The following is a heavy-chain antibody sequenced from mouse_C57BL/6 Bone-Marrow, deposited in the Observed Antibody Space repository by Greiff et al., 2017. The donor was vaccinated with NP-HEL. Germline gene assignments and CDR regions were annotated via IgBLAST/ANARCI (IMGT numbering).Heavy chain of an antibody. CDR2: IWTGGGT. CDR1: GFSLTSYA. CDR3: AAQAPWFAY. V-gene: IGHV2-9-1*01. J-gene: IGHJ3*01. D-gene: IGHD3-2*02. Sequence: VKLVESGPGLVAPSQSLSITCTVSGFSLTSYAISWVRQPPGKGLEWRGVIWTGGGTNYNSALKSSLSISKDNSKSQVFLKMNSLQTDDTARYYCAAQAPWFAYWGQGTLVTVSA.